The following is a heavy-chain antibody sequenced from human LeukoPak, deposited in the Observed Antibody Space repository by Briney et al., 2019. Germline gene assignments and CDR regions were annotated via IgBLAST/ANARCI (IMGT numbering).Heavy chain of an antibody. J-gene: IGHJ6*03. V-gene: IGHV4-34*01. CDR2: INHSGST. CDR3: ARMGPKVTMVRGVIGPRGGYYMDV. Sequence: SETLSLTCAVYGGSFSGYYWSWIRQPPGKGLEWIGEINHSGSTNYNPSLKSRVTISVDTSKNQFSLKLSSVTAADTAVYYCARMGPKVTMVRGVIGPRGGYYMDVWGKGTTVTISS. CDR1: GGSFSGYY. D-gene: IGHD3-10*01.